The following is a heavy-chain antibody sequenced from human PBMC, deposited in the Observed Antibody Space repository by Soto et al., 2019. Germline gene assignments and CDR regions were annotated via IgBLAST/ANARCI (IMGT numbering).Heavy chain of an antibody. J-gene: IGHJ6*02. D-gene: IGHD4-17*01. Sequence: SEGSVKLTCAAPGFTCSSYAMSWVRQAPGKGLEWVSAISGSGGSTYYADSVKGRFTISRDNSKNTLYLQMNSLRAEDTAVYYCAKVLMWNPLTYGDAIYYYYGMDVWGQGTTVTVSS. CDR1: GFTCSSYA. CDR3: AKVLMWNPLTYGDAIYYYYGMDV. CDR2: ISGSGGST. V-gene: IGHV3-23*01.